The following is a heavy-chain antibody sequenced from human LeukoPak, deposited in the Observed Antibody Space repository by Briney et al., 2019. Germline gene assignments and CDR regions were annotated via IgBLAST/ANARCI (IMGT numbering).Heavy chain of an antibody. Sequence: PSETLSLTCTVSGGSISSYYWSWIRQPPGKGLEWIGSIHYSGRTTYNPSLKSRVTISVDTSKNQFSLKLSSVTAADTAVYYCARRLGGTSTRFDYWGQGTLVTVSP. CDR1: GGSISSYY. D-gene: IGHD2-2*01. V-gene: IGHV4-59*08. J-gene: IGHJ4*02. CDR2: IHYSGRT. CDR3: ARRLGGTSTRFDY.